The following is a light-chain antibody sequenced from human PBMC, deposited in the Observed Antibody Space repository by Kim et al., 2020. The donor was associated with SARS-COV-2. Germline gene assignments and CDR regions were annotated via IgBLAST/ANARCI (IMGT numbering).Light chain of an antibody. J-gene: IGLJ3*02. CDR2: ANN. Sequence: QRVTIPCTGNSSNIGAGYDVHWYRQLPGTAPKLLISANNNRPSGVPDRFSGSKSGTSASLAITGLQAGDEADYFCQSYDSSLNGWVFGGGTQLTVL. CDR3: QSYDSSLNGWV. V-gene: IGLV1-40*01. CDR1: SSNIGAGYD.